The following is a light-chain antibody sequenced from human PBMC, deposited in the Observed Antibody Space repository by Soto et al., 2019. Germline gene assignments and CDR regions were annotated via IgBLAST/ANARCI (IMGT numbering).Light chain of an antibody. CDR1: QSVISIY. CDR3: QQDGSSLKGT. CDR2: DAS. J-gene: IGKJ1*01. Sequence: EVVLTQSLGTLSLSPGERATLSCRASQSVISIYLGWYRHKPGQAPRLLIYDASNRATGIPDRFSGSGSGTDFTLTISRLEPEDFAMYYCQQDGSSLKGTFGEGTKVDI. V-gene: IGKV3-20*01.